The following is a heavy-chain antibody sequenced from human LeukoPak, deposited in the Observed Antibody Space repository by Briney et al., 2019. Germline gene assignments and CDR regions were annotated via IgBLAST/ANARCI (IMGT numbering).Heavy chain of an antibody. V-gene: IGHV6-1*01. CDR2: TYYRSKWYN. J-gene: IGHJ5*01. CDR3: ARAVAGTKGWFNS. Sequence: SQTLSLTCAISGDSVSSDSVAWNWIRQSPSRGLEWLGRTYYRSKWYNDYSAFVKSRIIINPDTSKNQFSLQLNSVTPVDTAVYYCARAVAGTKGWFNSWGQGTLVTVSS. D-gene: IGHD1-1*01. CDR1: GDSVSSDSVA.